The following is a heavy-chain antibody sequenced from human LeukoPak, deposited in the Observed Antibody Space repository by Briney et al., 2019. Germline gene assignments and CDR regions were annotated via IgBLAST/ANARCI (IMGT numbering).Heavy chain of an antibody. CDR1: GGSSSSYF. CDR2: IYYTGST. D-gene: IGHD1-26*01. CDR3: ARGIGGGSRVDY. J-gene: IGHJ4*02. Sequence: PSETLSLTCTVSGGSSSSYFWTWIRQPPGKGLEWIGYIYYTGSTSYNPSLKSRVTISLDTSKNQFSLRLTSATAADTAVYYCARGIGGGSRVDYWGQGTLVTVSS. V-gene: IGHV4-59*01.